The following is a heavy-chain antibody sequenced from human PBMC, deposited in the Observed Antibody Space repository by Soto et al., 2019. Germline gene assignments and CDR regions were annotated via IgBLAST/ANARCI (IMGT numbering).Heavy chain of an antibody. Sequence: QVQLVQSGAEMKKPGASVKVSCQASGYTFTNYDITWVRQAPGQGLEWMGWISSYNGNTNFAQNLPARVTMTAVPSTTTAYMELRSLTSDDTAVYYCARGGGYSGYDGEYMDVWGKGTTVTVS. V-gene: IGHV1-18*01. CDR2: ISSYNGNT. CDR1: GYTFTNYD. D-gene: IGHD5-12*01. CDR3: ARGGGYSGYDGEYMDV. J-gene: IGHJ6*03.